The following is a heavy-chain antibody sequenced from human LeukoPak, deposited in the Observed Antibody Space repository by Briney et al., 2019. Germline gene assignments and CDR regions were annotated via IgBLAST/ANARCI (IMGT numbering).Heavy chain of an antibody. CDR1: GFIFSDYG. Sequence: GGSLRLSCSASGFIFSDYGMHWVRQAPGKGLEYVSAISNNGGSTYYADSVKGRFTISRDNSKNTLYLQMSSLRAEDASVYYCVSPRSGYSYGYDYWGQGTLVSVSS. V-gene: IGHV3-64D*08. CDR2: ISNNGGST. D-gene: IGHD5-18*01. J-gene: IGHJ4*02. CDR3: VSPRSGYSYGYDY.